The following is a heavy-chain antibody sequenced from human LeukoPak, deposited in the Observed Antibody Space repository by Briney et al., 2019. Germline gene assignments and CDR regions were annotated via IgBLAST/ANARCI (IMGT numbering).Heavy chain of an antibody. J-gene: IGHJ4*02. Sequence: GGSLRLSCAASGFTFNNFGMAWVRQAPGKGPEWVSTISGDGRNTHYADSVKGRFAISRDNSMSMLFLQMGSLRVEDTALYYCAKDVGGSSFFDYWGQGISVTVSS. CDR2: ISGDGRNT. V-gene: IGHV3-23*01. D-gene: IGHD6-6*01. CDR3: AKDVGGSSFFDY. CDR1: GFTFNNFG.